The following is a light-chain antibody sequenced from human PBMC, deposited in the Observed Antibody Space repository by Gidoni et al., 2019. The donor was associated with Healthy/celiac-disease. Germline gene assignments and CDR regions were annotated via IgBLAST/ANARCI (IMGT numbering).Light chain of an antibody. CDR3: AAWDDSLSGVV. CDR2: RNN. Sequence: GQRVTISCSGSSSNIGSNYVYWYQQLPGTAPKLLIYRNNQRPSGFPYRFSGSKSGTSASLAISGLRSEDEADYYCAAWDDSLSGVVFGGGTKLTVL. J-gene: IGLJ2*01. CDR1: SSNIGSNY. V-gene: IGLV1-47*01.